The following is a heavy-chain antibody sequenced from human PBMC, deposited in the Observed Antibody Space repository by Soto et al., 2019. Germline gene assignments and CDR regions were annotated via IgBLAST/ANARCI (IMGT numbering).Heavy chain of an antibody. D-gene: IGHD1-1*01. J-gene: IGHJ4*02. Sequence: QVHLVQSGAEVKKPGASVKVSCKGSGYDFTTYGITWVRQAPGQGLEWMAWISAHNGNTDYAQKLQGRGTVTRDTSTSTAYMELRSLRPDDTAVYYCARGRYGDYWGQGALVTVSS. CDR1: GYDFTTYG. CDR3: ARGRYGDY. CDR2: ISAHNGNT. V-gene: IGHV1-18*01.